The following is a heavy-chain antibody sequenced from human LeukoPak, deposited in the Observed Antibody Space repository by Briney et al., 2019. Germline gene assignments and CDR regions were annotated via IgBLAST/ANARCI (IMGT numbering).Heavy chain of an antibody. V-gene: IGHV4-39*07. D-gene: IGHD1-26*01. CDR3: ARTGRSFYYYYYMDV. CDR1: GGSIRSSSYN. J-gene: IGHJ6*03. Sequence: SETLSPTCTVSGGSIRSSSYNWGWIRQPPGKGLQWIGSIHYTGTTYYNPSLKSRVTISVDTSKTQFSLNLSSVTAADTAVFYCARTGRSFYYYYYMDVWGKGTTVTISS. CDR2: IHYTGTT.